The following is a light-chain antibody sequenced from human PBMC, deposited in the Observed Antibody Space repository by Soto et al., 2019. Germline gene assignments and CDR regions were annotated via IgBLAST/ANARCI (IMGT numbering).Light chain of an antibody. CDR2: GAS. V-gene: IGKV3-20*01. J-gene: IGKJ4*01. CDR3: QQYDTSPLT. CDR1: QSVSSSF. Sequence: EIVLTQSPGTLSLSPGERATLSCRASQSVSSSFLAWYQQKPGQAPRLRIYGASSRATGIPDRFSGSGSGTDSTLTISRLEPEDFAVYYCQQYDTSPLTFGGGTKVEIK.